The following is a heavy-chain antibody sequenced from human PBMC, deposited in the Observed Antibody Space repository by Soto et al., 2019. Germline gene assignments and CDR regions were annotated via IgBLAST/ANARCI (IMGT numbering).Heavy chain of an antibody. J-gene: IGHJ6*01. Sequence: PGESLKISFKGAGYRFSSYLISWVRQMPGKGLEWMGIIYPGDSDTIYSQSFQGQVTMSVDKSNSTAYLQWSSLKASDNAMYYCARQGSNGAYYYDGMDVWGQGTTVTV. CDR2: IYPGDSDT. D-gene: IGHD2-8*01. CDR1: GYRFSSYL. CDR3: ARQGSNGAYYYDGMDV. V-gene: IGHV5-51*01.